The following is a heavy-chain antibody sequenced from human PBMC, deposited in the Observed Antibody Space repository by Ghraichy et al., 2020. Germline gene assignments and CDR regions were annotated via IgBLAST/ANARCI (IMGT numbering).Heavy chain of an antibody. V-gene: IGHV3-33*01. CDR1: GFTFSSYG. CDR3: ARDDTSYSSSWYQKDGGGMDV. Sequence: GGSLRLSCAASGFTFSSYGMHWVRQAPGKGLEWVAVIWYDGSNKYYADSVKGRFTISRDNSKNTLYLQMNSLRAEDTAVYYCARDDTSYSSSWYQKDGGGMDVWGQGTTVTVSS. D-gene: IGHD6-13*01. J-gene: IGHJ6*02. CDR2: IWYDGSNK.